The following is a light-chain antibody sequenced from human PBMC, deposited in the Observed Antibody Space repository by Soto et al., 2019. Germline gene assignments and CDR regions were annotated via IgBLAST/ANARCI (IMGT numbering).Light chain of an antibody. CDR3: QQYNTYPST. Sequence: DNQMTQSPSTLSASVGDRVTITCRASQSIGSWLAWYKQPPGKAPKLLIYKASSLQSGVPSRFSGSGSGTEFTLTISSLQPDDFATYYCQQYNTYPSTFGQGTKLDIK. V-gene: IGKV1-5*03. CDR2: KAS. CDR1: QSIGSW. J-gene: IGKJ2*01.